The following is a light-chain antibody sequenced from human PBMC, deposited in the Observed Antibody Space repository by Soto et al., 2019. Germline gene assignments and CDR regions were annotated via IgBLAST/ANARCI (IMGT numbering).Light chain of an antibody. CDR3: GTWDSSLSDVV. CDR2: ENN. Sequence: QSALTQPPSVSAAPGQTVTISCSGSSLNIGNKYVSWYQQLPGTAPKLLIYENNKRPSGIPDRFSGSKSGTSATLGITGLQTGDEADYYCGTWDSSLSDVVFGGWTKLTVL. J-gene: IGLJ2*01. CDR1: SLNIGNKY. V-gene: IGLV1-51*02.